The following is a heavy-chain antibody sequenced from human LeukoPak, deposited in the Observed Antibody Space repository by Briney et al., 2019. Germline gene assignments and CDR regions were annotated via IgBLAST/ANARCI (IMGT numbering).Heavy chain of an antibody. Sequence: PGGSLRLSCATSGFTFSSYSMNWVRQAPGKGLEWVSYISSSSGTIYYADSVKGRFTISRDNAKNSLSLQMNSLRAEDTAVYYCGRAMDVWGQGTTVIVSS. J-gene: IGHJ6*02. CDR2: ISSSSGTI. CDR3: GRAMDV. V-gene: IGHV3-48*01. CDR1: GFTFSSYS.